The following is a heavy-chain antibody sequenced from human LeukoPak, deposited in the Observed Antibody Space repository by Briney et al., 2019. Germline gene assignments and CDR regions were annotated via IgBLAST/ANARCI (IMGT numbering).Heavy chain of an antibody. J-gene: IGHJ2*01. D-gene: IGHD4-17*01. Sequence: PSETLSLTCTVSGDSISSDYWSWIRQPPGKGLEWIGYIYYSGSTNYNPSLKSRVTISVDTYKNQFSLKLSTVPGADTAVFYCARVSTVSTSWYFDLWGRGTLVTVSS. V-gene: IGHV4-59*01. CDR3: ARVSTVSTSWYFDL. CDR1: GDSISSDY. CDR2: IYYSGST.